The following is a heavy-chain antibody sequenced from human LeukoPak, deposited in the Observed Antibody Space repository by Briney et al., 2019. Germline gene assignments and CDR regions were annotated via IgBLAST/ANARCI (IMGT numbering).Heavy chain of an antibody. CDR3: ARGEAVAGTDH. Sequence: GGSLRLSCAASGFTVSSNYMSWVRQAPGKGLEWLARINSDGYSFSYADSVKGRFTISRDNAKNTLYLQMNSLRVEDTAFYYCARGEAVAGTDHWGQGVLVTVSS. J-gene: IGHJ4*02. CDR2: INSDGYSF. D-gene: IGHD6-19*01. CDR1: GFTVSSNY. V-gene: IGHV3-74*01.